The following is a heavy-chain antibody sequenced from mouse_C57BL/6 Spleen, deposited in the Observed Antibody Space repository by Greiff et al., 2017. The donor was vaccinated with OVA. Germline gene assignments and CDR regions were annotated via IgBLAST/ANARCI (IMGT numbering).Heavy chain of an antibody. Sequence: QVQLQQSGAELAKPGASVKLSCKASGYTFTSYWMHWVKQRPGQGLEWIGYINPSSGYTKYNQKFKDKATLTADKSSSTAYMQLSSLTYEDSAVYYCARYDYEYRYYFDYWGQGTTLTVSS. D-gene: IGHD2-4*01. V-gene: IGHV1-7*01. CDR2: INPSSGYT. CDR1: GYTFTSYW. J-gene: IGHJ2*01. CDR3: ARYDYEYRYYFDY.